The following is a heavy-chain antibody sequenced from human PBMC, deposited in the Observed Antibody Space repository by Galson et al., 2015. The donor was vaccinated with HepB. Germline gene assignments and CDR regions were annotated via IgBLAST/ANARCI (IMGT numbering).Heavy chain of an antibody. J-gene: IGHJ5*02. Sequence: SLRLSCAASGFTFSDYYMSWIRQAPGKGLEWVSYISSSSSYTNYADSVEGRFTISRDNAKNSLYLQMNSLRAEDTAVYYCARVGLRYFDWLLSLGNWFDPWGQGTLVTVSS. D-gene: IGHD3-9*01. CDR3: ARVGLRYFDWLLSLGNWFDP. CDR1: GFTFSDYY. V-gene: IGHV3-11*06. CDR2: ISSSSSYT.